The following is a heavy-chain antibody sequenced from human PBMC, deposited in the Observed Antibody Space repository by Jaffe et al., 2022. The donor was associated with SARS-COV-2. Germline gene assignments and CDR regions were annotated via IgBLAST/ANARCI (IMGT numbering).Heavy chain of an antibody. CDR3: ARGWLQFVFDY. V-gene: IGHV3-30*04. CDR2: ISYDGSNK. Sequence: QVQLVESGGGVVQPGRSLRLSCAASGFTFSSYAMHWVRQAPGKGLEWVAVISYDGSNKYYADSVKGRFTISRDNSKNTLYLQMNSLRAEDTAVYYCARGWLQFVFDYWGQGTLVTVSS. CDR1: GFTFSSYA. D-gene: IGHD5-12*01. J-gene: IGHJ4*02.